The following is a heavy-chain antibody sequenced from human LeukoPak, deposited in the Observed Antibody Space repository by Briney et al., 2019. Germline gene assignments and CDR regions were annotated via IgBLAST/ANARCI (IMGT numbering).Heavy chain of an antibody. CDR3: VRSPTYYNMDV. Sequence: AGGSLRLSCAASGFTFSNYVIHWVRQAPGKGLEWLAVISYDGTNKYYADTVKGRFTISRDHSQSTVDLQMNTLRGADTAVYYCVRSPTYYNMDVWGKGTTATVSS. CDR2: ISYDGTNK. J-gene: IGHJ6*03. CDR1: GFTFSNYV. V-gene: IGHV3-30*03.